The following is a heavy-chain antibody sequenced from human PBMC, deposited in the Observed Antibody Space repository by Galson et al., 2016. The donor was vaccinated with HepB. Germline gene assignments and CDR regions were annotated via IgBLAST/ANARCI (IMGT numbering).Heavy chain of an antibody. J-gene: IGHJ5*02. CDR2: INHSGST. Sequence: TLSLTCAVSGGSFSGYYWSWIRQPPGKGLEWIGEINHSGSTNYNPSHKSRVTISVDTSKNQFSLKLSSVTAADTAVYYCARGPGEWFGEKGNWFDPWGQGTLVTVSS. CDR1: GGSFSGYY. D-gene: IGHD3-10*01. CDR3: ARGPGEWFGEKGNWFDP. V-gene: IGHV4-34*01.